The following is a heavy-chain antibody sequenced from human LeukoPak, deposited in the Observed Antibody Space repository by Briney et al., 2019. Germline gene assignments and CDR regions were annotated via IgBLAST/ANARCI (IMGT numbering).Heavy chain of an antibody. Sequence: GRSLRLSCAASGFTFSSYSMNWVRQAPGKGLEWLSYISSSSSTIYYADSVKGRFTISRDNARNSLYLQMNSLRDEDTAVFYCARPQPMYGSGTYYNPFDYWGQGTLVTVSS. CDR1: GFTFSSYS. V-gene: IGHV3-48*02. CDR2: ISSSSSTI. J-gene: IGHJ4*02. D-gene: IGHD3-10*01. CDR3: ARPQPMYGSGTYYNPFDY.